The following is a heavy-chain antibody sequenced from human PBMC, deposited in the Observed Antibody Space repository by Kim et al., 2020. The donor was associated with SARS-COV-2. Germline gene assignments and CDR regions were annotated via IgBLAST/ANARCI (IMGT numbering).Heavy chain of an antibody. J-gene: IGHJ4*02. CDR1: GGSISSSSYY. CDR3: ARHSPPGSSSPGLDY. D-gene: IGHD6-6*01. V-gene: IGHV4-39*01. Sequence: SETLSLTCTVSGGSISSSSYYWGWIRQPPGKGLEWIGSIYYSGSTYYNPSLKSRVTISVDTSKNQFSLKLSSVTAADTAVYYCARHSPPGSSSPGLDYWGQGTLVTVSS. CDR2: IYYSGST.